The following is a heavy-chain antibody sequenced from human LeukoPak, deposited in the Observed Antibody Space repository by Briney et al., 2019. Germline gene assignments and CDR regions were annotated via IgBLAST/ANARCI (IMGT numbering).Heavy chain of an antibody. CDR2: INPYSGGK. V-gene: IGHV1-2*02. CDR3: ARESTYGSGTMNCFDP. J-gene: IGHJ5*02. D-gene: IGHD3-10*01. Sequence: VASVSDSRKDSGYTFSGYFIHWVRPAPGQGREWMGWINPYSGGKNYAEALKHRLTKPRETSISTAYMELSRLRSDDTAVYYCARESTYGSGTMNCFDPW. CDR1: GYTFSGYF.